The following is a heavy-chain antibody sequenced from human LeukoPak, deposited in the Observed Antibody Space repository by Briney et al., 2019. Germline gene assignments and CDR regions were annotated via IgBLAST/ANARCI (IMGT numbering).Heavy chain of an antibody. Sequence: AASVKVSCKASGYTFTSYGISWVRQAPGQGXXXXXWISAYNGNTNYAQKLQGRXTMTTDTSTSTAHMELRSLRSDDTAVYYCARTIFPVVVVHDYWGQGTLVTVSS. CDR1: GYTFTSYG. J-gene: IGHJ4*02. CDR3: ARTIFPVVVVHDY. V-gene: IGHV1-18*01. CDR2: ISAYNGNT. D-gene: IGHD2-15*01.